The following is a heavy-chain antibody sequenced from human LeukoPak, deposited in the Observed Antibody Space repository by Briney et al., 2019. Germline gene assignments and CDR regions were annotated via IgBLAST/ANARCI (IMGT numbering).Heavy chain of an antibody. CDR1: GGSFSGYY. J-gene: IGHJ6*02. CDR3: ARGIAAAGADV. V-gene: IGHV4-34*01. Sequence: PSETLSLTCAVYGGSFSGYYWSWIRQPPGKGLEWIGEINHSGSTNYNPALKSRVTISVDTSKNQFSLKLSSVTAADTAVYYCARGIAAAGADVWGQGTTVTVSS. CDR2: INHSGST. D-gene: IGHD6-13*01.